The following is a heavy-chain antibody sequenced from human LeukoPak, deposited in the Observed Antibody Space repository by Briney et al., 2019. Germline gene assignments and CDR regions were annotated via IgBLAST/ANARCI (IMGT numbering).Heavy chain of an antibody. V-gene: IGHV4-34*01. J-gene: IGHJ2*01. D-gene: IGHD3-10*01. CDR3: ARRPITMVRGVINKYWYFDL. Sequence: SETPSLTCAVYGGSFSGYYWSWIRQPPGKGLEWIGEINHSGSTNYNPSLTSRVTISVDTSNKQFSLMLSSVTAADTAVYYCARRPITMVRGVINKYWYFDLWGRGTLVTVSS. CDR1: GGSFSGYY. CDR2: INHSGST.